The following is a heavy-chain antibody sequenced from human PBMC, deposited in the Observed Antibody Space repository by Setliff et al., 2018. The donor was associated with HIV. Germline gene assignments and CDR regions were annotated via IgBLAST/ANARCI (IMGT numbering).Heavy chain of an antibody. CDR3: ARKLRPGHGVDV. V-gene: IGHV3-7*01. D-gene: IGHD3-10*01. J-gene: IGHJ6*02. CDR2: IGQDGSEK. Sequence: GESLKISCAASRFDFNNYWMCWVRQAPGKGLEWVANIGQDGSEKNYVDSVKGRFTISRDSAKNSMDLQMNSLRAEDTAIYYCARKLRPGHGVDVWGQGTTVTVSS. CDR1: RFDFNNYW.